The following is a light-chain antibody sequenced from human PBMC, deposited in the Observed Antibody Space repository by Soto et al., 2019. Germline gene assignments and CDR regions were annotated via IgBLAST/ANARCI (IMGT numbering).Light chain of an antibody. J-gene: IGLJ2*01. CDR2: GNS. V-gene: IGLV1-40*01. Sequence: QSVLTQPPSVSGAPGQRVTISCTGSSSNIGAGYDVHWYQQLPGTAPKLLIYGNSNRPSGVPDRFSGSKSGTSASLAITGLQAEDEADYYCQSYDSSLSGVVFGGRTKRPS. CDR3: QSYDSSLSGVV. CDR1: SSNIGAGYD.